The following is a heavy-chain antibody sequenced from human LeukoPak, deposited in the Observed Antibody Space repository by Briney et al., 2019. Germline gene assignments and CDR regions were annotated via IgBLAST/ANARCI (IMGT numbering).Heavy chain of an antibody. D-gene: IGHD1-20*01. CDR1: GYTFTGYY. CDR3: ARLRITGTTRWFDP. CDR2: INPNSGGT. Sequence: ASVKVSCKASGYTFTGYYMHWVRQAPGQGLEWMGWINPNSGGTNYAQKFQGRVTMTRDTSISTAYMELSRLRSDDTAVYYCARLRITGTTRWFDPWGQGTLVTVSS. V-gene: IGHV1-2*02. J-gene: IGHJ5*02.